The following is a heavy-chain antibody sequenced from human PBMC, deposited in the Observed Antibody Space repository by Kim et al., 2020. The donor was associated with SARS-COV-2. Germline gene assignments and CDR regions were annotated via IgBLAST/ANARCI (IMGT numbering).Heavy chain of an antibody. V-gene: IGHV3-33*06. Sequence: GGSLRLSCAASGFTFSSYGMHWVRQAPGKGLEWVAVIWYDGSNKYYADSVKGRFNISRDNSKNTLYLQMNSLRAEDTAVYYCAKDTILGGSRILTGYWTRYSGTDVWGQGTTVTVSS. CDR3: AKDTILGGSRILTGYWTRYSGTDV. CDR2: IWYDGSNK. CDR1: GFTFSSYG. D-gene: IGHD3-9*01. J-gene: IGHJ6*02.